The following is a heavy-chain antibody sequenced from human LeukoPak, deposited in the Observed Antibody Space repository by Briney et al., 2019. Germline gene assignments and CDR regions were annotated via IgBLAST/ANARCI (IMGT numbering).Heavy chain of an antibody. CDR3: AREYDSSGYLDY. V-gene: IGHV1-69*04. CDR1: GYTFTGYY. J-gene: IGHJ4*02. D-gene: IGHD3-22*01. CDR2: IIPIFGIA. Sequence: SVKVSCKASGYTFTGYYMHWVRQAPGQGLEWMGRIIPIFGIANYAQKFQGRVTITADKSTSTAYMELSSLRSEDTAVYYCAREYDSSGYLDYWGQGTLVTVSS.